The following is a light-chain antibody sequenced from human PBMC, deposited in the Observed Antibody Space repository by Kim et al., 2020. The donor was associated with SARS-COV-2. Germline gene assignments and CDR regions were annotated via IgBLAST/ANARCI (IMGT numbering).Light chain of an antibody. V-gene: IGLV2-14*03. CDR2: DVT. CDR1: SSDVGGYNY. J-gene: IGLJ1*01. CDR3: SSYARSNTYV. Sequence: GQSITSSCTGTSSDVGGYNYVSWYQQHPGKAPKLMIYDVTKRPSGVSNRFSGSKSGNTASLTISGLQAEDESDYYCSSYARSNTYVFGTGTKVTVL.